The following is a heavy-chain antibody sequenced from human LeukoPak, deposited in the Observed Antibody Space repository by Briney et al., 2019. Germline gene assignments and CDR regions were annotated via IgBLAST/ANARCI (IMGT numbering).Heavy chain of an antibody. CDR3: ARGVYGSGTFSRFGWFDP. CDR2: SNHNGSA. V-gene: IGHV4-34*01. D-gene: IGHD3-10*01. J-gene: IGHJ5*02. CDR1: GGSFSGYY. Sequence: SETLSLTCAVYGGSFSGYYWGWIRHPPRPGQEWIGESNHNGSANYNPSLKSRVTISVDTSKNQFSLKLSSVTAADTAVYYCARGVYGSGTFSRFGWFDPWGQGTLVTVSS.